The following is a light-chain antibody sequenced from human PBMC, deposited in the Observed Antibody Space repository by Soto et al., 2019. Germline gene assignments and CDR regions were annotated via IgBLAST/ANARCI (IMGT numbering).Light chain of an antibody. V-gene: IGKV3-20*01. Sequence: EIVLTPFPGTIPLWPGERATXSCRASQSVSSSYLAWYQQKPGHAPRLLIYGASIRATGIPDRFSGSGSGTDFTLTISRLEPEDFAVYYCHQYVIWPVTFGQWTKVDIK. J-gene: IGKJ1*01. CDR2: GAS. CDR1: QSVSSSY. CDR3: HQYVIWPVT.